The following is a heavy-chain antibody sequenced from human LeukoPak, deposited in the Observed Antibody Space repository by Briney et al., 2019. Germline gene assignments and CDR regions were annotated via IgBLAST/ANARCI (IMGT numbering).Heavy chain of an antibody. V-gene: IGHV3-30-3*01. CDR1: GLALKSYS. D-gene: IGHD2-2*01. Sequence: GGSLRLSCAGSGLALKSYSLTWVRQAPGKGLEWVAVISYDGSNKYYADSVKGRFTISRDNSKNTLYLQMNSPRAEDTAVYYCARADIVVVPAAPDYWGQGTLVTVSS. CDR3: ARADIVVVPAAPDY. J-gene: IGHJ4*02. CDR2: ISYDGSNK.